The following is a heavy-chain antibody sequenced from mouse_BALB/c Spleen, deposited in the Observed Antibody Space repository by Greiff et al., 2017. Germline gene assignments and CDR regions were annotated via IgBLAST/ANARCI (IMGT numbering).Heavy chain of an antibody. Sequence: EVQLQQSGAELVRSGASVKLSCTASGFNIKDYYMHWVKQRPEQGLEWIGWIDPENGDTEYAPKFQGKATMTADTSSNTAYLQLSSLTSEDTAVYYCNAGLIYYGNYWGQGTTLTVSS. J-gene: IGHJ2*01. V-gene: IGHV14-4*02. D-gene: IGHD2-1*01. CDR1: GFNIKDYY. CDR2: IDPENGDT. CDR3: NAGLIYYGNY.